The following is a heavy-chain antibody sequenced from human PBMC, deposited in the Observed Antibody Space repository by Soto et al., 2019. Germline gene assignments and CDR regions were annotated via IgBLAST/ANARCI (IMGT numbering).Heavy chain of an antibody. J-gene: IGHJ2*01. CDR2: INDRGSI. V-gene: IGHV4-34*01. D-gene: IGHD3-9*01. CDR3: ARESHDILTGPPWVWYFDL. Sequence: QVQLQQWGAGPLRPLETLSLTCGVSGGSFSGYYWAWIRQSPGKGLEWIGEINDRGSINYNPSLNSRVSISVETSKNHYSLNLRSVTAADTAVYYCARESHDILTGPPWVWYFDLWGRGTLVTVSS. CDR1: GGSFSGYY.